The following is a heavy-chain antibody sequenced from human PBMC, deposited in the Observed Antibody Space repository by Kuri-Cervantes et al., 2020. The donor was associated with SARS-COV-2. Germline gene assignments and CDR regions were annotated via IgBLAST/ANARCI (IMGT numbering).Heavy chain of an antibody. CDR1: GDSVSSNSAA. CDR2: TYYRSKWYN. V-gene: IGHV6-1*01. J-gene: IGHJ2*01. Sequence: SQTLSLTCAISGDSVSSNSAAWNWIRQSPSRGLEWLGRTYYRSKWYNDYAVSVKSRITINPDTSKNQFSLQLNSVTPEDTAVYYCARDYVVRGVIRRYFDLWGRGTLVTVSS. D-gene: IGHD3-10*01. CDR3: ARDYVVRGVIRRYFDL.